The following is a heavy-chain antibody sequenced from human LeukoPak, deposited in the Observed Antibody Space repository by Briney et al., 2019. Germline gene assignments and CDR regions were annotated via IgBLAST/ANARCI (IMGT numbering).Heavy chain of an antibody. D-gene: IGHD2-2*01. J-gene: IGHJ6*02. CDR2: MNPNSGNT. Sequence: ASVKVSCKASGYTFTSYYMHWVRQATGQGLEWMGWMNPNSGNTGYAQKFQGRVTMTRNTSISTAYMELSSLRSEDTAVYYCASKRGSTIDYGMDVWGQGTTVTVSS. CDR1: GYTFTSYY. CDR3: ASKRGSTIDYGMDV. V-gene: IGHV1-8*02.